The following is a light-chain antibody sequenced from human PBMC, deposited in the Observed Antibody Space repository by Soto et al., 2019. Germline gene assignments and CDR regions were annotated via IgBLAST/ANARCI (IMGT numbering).Light chain of an antibody. V-gene: IGKV2-30*01. J-gene: IGKJ2*01. Sequence: DVVMTQSPLSLPVTLGQPASISCRSSQSLAYSDGNTYLNWFQQRPGQSPRRLIYKVSNRDSGFPDRFSGSGSGTEFTLKISRVEAGDVGVYYCMQGTLWPPYTFGQGTKLEIK. CDR1: QSLAYSDGNTY. CDR2: KVS. CDR3: MQGTLWPPYT.